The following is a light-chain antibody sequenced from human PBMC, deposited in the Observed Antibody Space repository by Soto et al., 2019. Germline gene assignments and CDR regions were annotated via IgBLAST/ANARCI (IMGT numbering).Light chain of an antibody. CDR1: QGISSY. J-gene: IGKJ4*01. CDR3: LQVCNYPRT. Sequence: VIWMTQSPSSLSASTGDRVTITCRVSQGISSYLAWYQQKPGKAPGLLIYLASTRHTGVPARFSGSGFGTDFTLTISSLQSEDFGTYYCLQVCNYPRTFGRGTKVDIK. CDR2: LAS. V-gene: IGKV1D-8*03.